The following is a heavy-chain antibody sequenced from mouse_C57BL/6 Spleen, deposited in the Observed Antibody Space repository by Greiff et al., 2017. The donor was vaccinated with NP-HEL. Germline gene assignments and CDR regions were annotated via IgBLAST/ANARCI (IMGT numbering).Heavy chain of an antibody. Sequence: EVQGVESGGGLVKPGGSLKLSCAASGFTFSDYGMHWVRQAPEKGLEWVAYISSGSSTIYYADTVKGRFTISRDNAKNTLFLQMTSLRSEDTAMYYCARTGITTVVADVDYWGQGTTLTVSS. CDR2: ISSGSSTI. D-gene: IGHD1-1*01. J-gene: IGHJ2*01. V-gene: IGHV5-17*01. CDR3: ARTGITTVVADVDY. CDR1: GFTFSDYG.